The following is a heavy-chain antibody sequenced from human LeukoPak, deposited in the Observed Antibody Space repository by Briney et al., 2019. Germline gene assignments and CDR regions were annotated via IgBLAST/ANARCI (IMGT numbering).Heavy chain of an antibody. CDR3: ASSSGGNGFCYADDY. Sequence: SETLSLTCTVSGGSISSYYWSWIRQPPGKGLEWVGYMDYSGGTNYNPSLKSRVTISGDRAKNQFSLKVSSVTAADTAVYYCASSSGGNGFCYADDYWGQGTLVTVSS. CDR2: MDYSGGT. CDR1: GGSISSYY. J-gene: IGHJ4*02. D-gene: IGHD2-8*01. V-gene: IGHV4-59*01.